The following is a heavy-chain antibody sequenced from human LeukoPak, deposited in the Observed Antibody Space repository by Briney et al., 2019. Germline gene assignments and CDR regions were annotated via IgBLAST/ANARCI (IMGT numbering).Heavy chain of an antibody. CDR2: ISSSSNYI. CDR1: GFTLSSCS. D-gene: IGHD1-26*01. J-gene: IGHJ4*02. CDR3: ARGGGGSYYHLLDY. Sequence: GGSLTLFCAPSGFTLSSCSVNGVRQAPGKGLEWVSSISSSSNYIYYADSVKGRFTISRDNAKNSLYPQMNSLRAEDTAVYYCARGGGGSYYHLLDYWGQGTLVTVSS. V-gene: IGHV3-21*01.